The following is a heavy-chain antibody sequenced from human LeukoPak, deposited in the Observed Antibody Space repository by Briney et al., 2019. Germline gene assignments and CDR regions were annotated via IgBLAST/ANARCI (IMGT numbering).Heavy chain of an antibody. CDR3: ARDTLGYYYYDSSGYYDY. J-gene: IGHJ4*02. CDR2: ISGSGGST. D-gene: IGHD3-22*01. V-gene: IGHV3-23*01. Sequence: GGSLRLSCAASGFTFSSYAMSWVRQAPGKGLEWVSAISGSGGSTYYADSVKGRFTISRDNSKNTLYLQMNSLRAEDTAVYYCARDTLGYYYYDSSGYYDYWGQGTLVTVSS. CDR1: GFTFSSYA.